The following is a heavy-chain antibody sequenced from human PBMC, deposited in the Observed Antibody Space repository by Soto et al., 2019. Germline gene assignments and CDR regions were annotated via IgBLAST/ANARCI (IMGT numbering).Heavy chain of an antibody. CDR1: GGSISSSSYY. CDR3: ARRLYYDSSGFEGGGMDV. J-gene: IGHJ6*02. D-gene: IGHD3-22*01. V-gene: IGHV4-39*01. Sequence: SETLSLTCTVSGGSISSSSYYWGWIRQPPGKGLEWIGSIYYSGSTYYNLSLKSRVTISVDTSKNKFSLKLSSVTAADTAVYYCARRLYYDSSGFEGGGMDVWGQGTTVTVSS. CDR2: IYYSGST.